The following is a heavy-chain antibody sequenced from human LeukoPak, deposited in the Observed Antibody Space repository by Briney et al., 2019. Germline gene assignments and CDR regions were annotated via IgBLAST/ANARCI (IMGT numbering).Heavy chain of an antibody. J-gene: IGHJ4*02. V-gene: IGHV1-46*01. CDR2: INPSGGST. D-gene: IGHD3-10*01. CDR3: ARAPRGRYSVGWSTYYFDY. CDR1: GYTFTGYY. Sequence: GASVKVSCKASGYTFTGYYMHWVRQAPGQGLEWMGIINPSGGSTSYAQKFQGRVTMTRDTSTSTVYMELSSLRSEDTAVYYCARAPRGRYSVGWSTYYFDYWGQGTLVTVSS.